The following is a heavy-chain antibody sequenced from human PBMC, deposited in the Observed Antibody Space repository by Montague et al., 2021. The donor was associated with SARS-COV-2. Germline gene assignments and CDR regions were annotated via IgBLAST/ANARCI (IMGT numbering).Heavy chain of an antibody. CDR1: GESFSGFF. J-gene: IGHJ4*02. CDR3: ARWDPQTLTVISLRGKSANDY. V-gene: IGHV4-34*01. Sequence: SETLSLTSAVYGESFSGFFWSWIRQPPGKGLEWIAEINDRGVTNXNYNPSLGSRVTISADTSKNQFSLKLRSVTAADTAVYYCARWDPQTLTVISLRGKSANDYWGQGAVVTVSS. D-gene: IGHD4-11*01. CDR2: INDRGVTNX.